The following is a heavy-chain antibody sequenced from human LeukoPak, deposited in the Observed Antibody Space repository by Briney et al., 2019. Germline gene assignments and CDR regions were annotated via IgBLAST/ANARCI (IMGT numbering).Heavy chain of an antibody. J-gene: IGHJ4*02. D-gene: IGHD1-26*01. Sequence: GGSLRLSCAASGFSFSTTWIHWVRQAPGKGLVWVSRINSDGSSTIYADSVKGRFTISRDNAKNTVYLQMNSLRVEDTAVYYCARDFGGSYPSTTDYWGQGTLVTVSS. CDR3: ARDFGGSYPSTTDY. CDR2: INSDGSST. V-gene: IGHV3-74*01. CDR1: GFSFSTTW.